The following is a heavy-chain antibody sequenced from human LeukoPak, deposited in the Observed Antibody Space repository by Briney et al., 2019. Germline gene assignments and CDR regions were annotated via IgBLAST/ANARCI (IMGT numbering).Heavy chain of an antibody. D-gene: IGHD1-1*01. Sequence: GRSLRLPCAASGFIFSSYGMHWVRQAPGKGLEWVAVISYDGSNKYYADSVKGRFTISRDNSKNTLYLQINSLRAEDTAVYYCAKDRRVGDRGRVWNVYYFDYWGQGTLVTVSS. CDR1: GFIFSSYG. CDR2: ISYDGSNK. CDR3: AKDRRVGDRGRVWNVYYFDY. J-gene: IGHJ4*02. V-gene: IGHV3-30*18.